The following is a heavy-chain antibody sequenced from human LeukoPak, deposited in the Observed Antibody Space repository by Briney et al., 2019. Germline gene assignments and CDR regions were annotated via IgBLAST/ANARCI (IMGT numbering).Heavy chain of an antibody. J-gene: IGHJ6*03. Sequence: SETLSLTCTVPGYSISSGYYWGWIRQPPGKGLEWIGSIYQSGSTYYNPSLKSRVTISVDASKNQLSLKVSSVTAADTAVYYCARDRVVVVPAAMEYYYYYMDVWGKGTTVTVSS. D-gene: IGHD2-2*01. V-gene: IGHV4-38-2*02. CDR1: GYSISSGYY. CDR2: IYQSGST. CDR3: ARDRVVVVPAAMEYYYYYMDV.